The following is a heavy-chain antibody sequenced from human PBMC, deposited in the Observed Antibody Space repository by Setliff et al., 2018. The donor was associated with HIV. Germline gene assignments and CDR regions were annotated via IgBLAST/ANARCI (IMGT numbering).Heavy chain of an antibody. CDR1: SSSFSSGIYY. D-gene: IGHD1-1*01. CDR2: ISYSGGT. Sequence: SETLSLTCNVSSSSFSSGIYYWTWIRQQPGKGLEWIGYISYSGGTYYNPSLKSRLTMSIDTSKSHFSLNLNSVTAADTAVYYCARGTTSITFDYWSQGTLVTVSS. CDR3: ARGTTSITFDY. V-gene: IGHV4-31*03. J-gene: IGHJ4*02.